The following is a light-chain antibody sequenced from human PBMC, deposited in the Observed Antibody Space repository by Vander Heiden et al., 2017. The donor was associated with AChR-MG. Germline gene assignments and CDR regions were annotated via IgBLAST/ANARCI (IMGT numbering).Light chain of an antibody. CDR2: GAS. Sequence: EIVMTQSPATLSVSPGERATLSCRASQSVGSNLAWYQQKPGQAPRLLFLGASTRTIGIPARFSGSGSGTEFTLTISSLQSEDFAVYYCQQNYSWPRTFGQGTKVEIK. CDR1: QSVGSN. CDR3: QQNYSWPRT. J-gene: IGKJ1*01. V-gene: IGKV3-15*01.